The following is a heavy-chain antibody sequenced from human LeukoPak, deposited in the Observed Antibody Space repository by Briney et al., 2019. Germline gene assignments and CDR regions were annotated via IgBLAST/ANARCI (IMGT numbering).Heavy chain of an antibody. J-gene: IGHJ5*02. D-gene: IGHD2-2*01. Sequence: GGSLRLSCAASGFTFSSYGMHWVRQAPGKGLEWVAVIWYDGSNKYYADSVKGRFTISRDNSKNTLYLQMNSLRAEDTAVYYCARDNRYCSSTSCPNWFDPWGQGTLVTVSS. V-gene: IGHV3-33*01. CDR2: IWYDGSNK. CDR3: ARDNRYCSSTSCPNWFDP. CDR1: GFTFSSYG.